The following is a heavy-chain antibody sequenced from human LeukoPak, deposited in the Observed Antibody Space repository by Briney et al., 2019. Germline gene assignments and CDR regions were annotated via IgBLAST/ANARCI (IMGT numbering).Heavy chain of an antibody. CDR2: ISGDGART. CDR3: AKTAVVITFRFDS. J-gene: IGHJ4*02. D-gene: IGHD4/OR15-4a*01. CDR1: GFSFNNYV. V-gene: IGHV3-23*01. Sequence: GGSLRPSCAASGFSFNNYVMSWVRQAPGKGLEWVSAISGDGARTYYADSVKGRFTISRDNSKNTLDLQMNSLRAEDTAIYYCAKTAVVITFRFDSWGQGSLVTVSS.